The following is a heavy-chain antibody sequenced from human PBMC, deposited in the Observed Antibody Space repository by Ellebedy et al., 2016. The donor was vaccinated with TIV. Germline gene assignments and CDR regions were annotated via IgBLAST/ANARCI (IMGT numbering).Heavy chain of an antibody. V-gene: IGHV3-7*01. CDR2: IKQDGSEK. J-gene: IGHJ3*01. D-gene: IGHD2/OR15-2a*01. CDR3: VVWSTFSDDAFDF. Sequence: GESLKISCEASGLSFRNAWMNWVRQAPGKGLEWVANIKQDGSEKYYVDSVKGRFTISRDNAKNSLYLQMNSLRAEDTAVYYCVVWSTFSDDAFDFWGQGTTVAVSS. CDR1: GLSFRNAW.